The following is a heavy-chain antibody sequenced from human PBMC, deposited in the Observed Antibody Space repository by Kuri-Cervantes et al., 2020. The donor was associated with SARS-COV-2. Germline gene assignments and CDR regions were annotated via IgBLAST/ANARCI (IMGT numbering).Heavy chain of an antibody. CDR1: GFTFSSYS. CDR2: ISSSSSTI. J-gene: IGHJ5*02. CDR3: AREGPTATLYP. V-gene: IGHV3-48*01. Sequence: LSLTCAASGFTFSSYSMNWVRQAPGKGLEWVSYISSSSSTIYYADSVKGRFTISRDNAKNSLYLQMNSLRAEDTAVYYCAREGPTATLYPRGQGTLVTVSS. D-gene: IGHD2-2*01.